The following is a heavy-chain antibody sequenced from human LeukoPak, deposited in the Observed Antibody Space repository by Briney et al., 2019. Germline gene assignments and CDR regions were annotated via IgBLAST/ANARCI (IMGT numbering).Heavy chain of an antibody. Sequence: SETLSLTCTVSGGPISSYYWSWIRQPPGKGLEWIGYIYYSGSTNYNPSLKSRVTISVDTSKNQFSLKLSSVTAADTAVYYCARATIFGVVTRIATMDVWGQGTTVTVSS. J-gene: IGHJ6*02. D-gene: IGHD3-3*01. CDR1: GGPISSYY. CDR2: IYYSGST. CDR3: ARATIFGVVTRIATMDV. V-gene: IGHV4-59*08.